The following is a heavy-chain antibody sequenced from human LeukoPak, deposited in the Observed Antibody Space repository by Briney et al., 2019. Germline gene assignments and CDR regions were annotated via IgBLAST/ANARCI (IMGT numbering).Heavy chain of an antibody. Sequence: GASVKVSCKASGYTFTSYGISWVRQAPGQGLEWMAWISGNNANTKYAQKVQGRVTVTTDTSTSTAYMELGSLTSDDTAVYYCARRRLDSSWCFDYWGQGTLVTGSS. CDR1: GYTFTSYG. CDR2: ISGNNANT. V-gene: IGHV1-18*01. J-gene: IGHJ4*02. CDR3: ARRRLDSSWCFDY. D-gene: IGHD6-13*01.